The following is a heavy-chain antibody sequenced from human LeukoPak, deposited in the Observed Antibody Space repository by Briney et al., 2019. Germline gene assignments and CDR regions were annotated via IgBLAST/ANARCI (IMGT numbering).Heavy chain of an antibody. CDR3: AREYSSGWGIFDY. CDR2: ITSGSSTI. Sequence: GGSLRLSCAASGFTFNSYSMNWVRQAPGKGLEWVSYITSGSSTIYFADSVKGRFTISRDNAKNSLYLQMDSLRDEDTAVYYCAREYSSGWGIFDYWGQGTLVTVSS. D-gene: IGHD6-19*01. CDR1: GFTFNSYS. V-gene: IGHV3-48*02. J-gene: IGHJ4*02.